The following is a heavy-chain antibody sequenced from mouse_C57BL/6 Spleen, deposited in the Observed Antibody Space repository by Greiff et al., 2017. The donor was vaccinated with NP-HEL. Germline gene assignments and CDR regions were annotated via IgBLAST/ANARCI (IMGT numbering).Heavy chain of an antibody. CDR3: ARRWDYYAMDY. CDR1: GYSFTSYY. CDR2: IYPGSGNT. Sequence: VQLQQSGPELVKPGASVKISCKASGYSFTSYYIHWVKQRPGQGLEWIGWIYPGSGNTKYNEKFKGKATLTADTSSSTAYMQLSSLTSEDSAVYYCARRWDYYAMDYWGQGTSVTVSS. J-gene: IGHJ4*01. D-gene: IGHD4-1*01. V-gene: IGHV1-66*01.